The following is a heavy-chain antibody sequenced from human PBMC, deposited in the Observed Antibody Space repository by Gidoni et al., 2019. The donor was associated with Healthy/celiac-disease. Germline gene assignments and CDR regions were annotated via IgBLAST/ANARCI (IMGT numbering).Heavy chain of an antibody. CDR3: AKEGATYYYDSSGYFDD. Sequence: VQLLESWGGLVQPGGSLRLSCSASGFTFRSHAMSWVRQAPGKGLEWVSAMSGSGGSTYYEDYVKGRFTISRDNSKNTLYLQMNSLRAEDTAVYYCAKEGATYYYDSSGYFDDWGQGTLVTVSS. V-gene: IGHV3-23*01. J-gene: IGHJ4*02. D-gene: IGHD3-22*01. CDR1: GFTFRSHA. CDR2: MSGSGGST.